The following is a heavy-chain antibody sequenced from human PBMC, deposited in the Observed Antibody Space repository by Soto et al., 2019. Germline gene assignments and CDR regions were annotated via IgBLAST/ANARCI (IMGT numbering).Heavy chain of an antibody. V-gene: IGHV1-2*02. J-gene: IGHJ5*02. CDR3: ARDFDLEYTTSSFWFGP. CDR2: INPNSGAT. D-gene: IGHD6-6*01. CDR1: GYTVIGYY. Sequence: ASVKVSCKASGYTVIGYYMHWVRQAPGQGLEWMGWINPNSGATNYAQKFQGRVTMTGDTSSSTVYMELSRLRSDDTAVYYCARDFDLEYTTSSFWFGPWGQGTLVTVSS.